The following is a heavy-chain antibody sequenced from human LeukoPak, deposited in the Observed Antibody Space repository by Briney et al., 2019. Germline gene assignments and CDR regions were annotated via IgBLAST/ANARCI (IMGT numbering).Heavy chain of an antibody. J-gene: IGHJ4*02. CDR1: GFTFSSYA. D-gene: IGHD1-26*01. CDR2: ISYDGSNK. Sequence: GGSLRLSCAASGFTFSSYAMHWVRQAPGKGLEWVAVISYDGSNKYYADSVKGRFTISRDNSKNTLYLQMNSLRAEDTAVYYCAKDPIVGATTVDYWGQGTLVTVSS. V-gene: IGHV3-30-3*01. CDR3: AKDPIVGATTVDY.